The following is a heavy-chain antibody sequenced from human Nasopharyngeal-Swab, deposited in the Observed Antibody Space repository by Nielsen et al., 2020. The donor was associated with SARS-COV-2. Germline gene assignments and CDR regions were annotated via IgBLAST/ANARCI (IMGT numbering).Heavy chain of an antibody. J-gene: IGHJ4*02. CDR2: ISAYYGNT. CDR1: GYAFTSYG. CDR3: ARLVSRGWYHLSDY. V-gene: IGHV1-18*01. Sequence: ASVKVSCKASGYAFTSYGISWVRQAPRQGLEWMGWISAYYGNTNYAQKFQGRVTMTRHTSISTADMELSSLTSEDTAVYNCARLVSRGWYHLSDYWGQGTLVTVSS. D-gene: IGHD6-19*01.